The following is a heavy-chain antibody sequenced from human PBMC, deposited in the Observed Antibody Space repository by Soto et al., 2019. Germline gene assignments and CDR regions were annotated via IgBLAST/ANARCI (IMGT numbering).Heavy chain of an antibody. Sequence: GASVKVSCKASGYTFTSYGISWVRQAPGQGLEWMGWISAYNGNTNYAQKLQGRVTTTTDTSTSTAYMELRSLRAEDTAVYYCARDQGDSINWFDPWGQGTLVTVSS. CDR2: ISAYNGNT. V-gene: IGHV1-18*01. CDR3: ARDQGDSINWFDP. J-gene: IGHJ5*02. CDR1: GYTFTSYG. D-gene: IGHD4-4*01.